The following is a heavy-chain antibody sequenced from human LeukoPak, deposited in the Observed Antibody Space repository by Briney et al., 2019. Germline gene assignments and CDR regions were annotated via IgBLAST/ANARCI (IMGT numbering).Heavy chain of an antibody. Sequence: TGGSLRLSCAASGFTFSNYWMHWVRQAPGKGLVWVSRVNRDGGSTGYADSVKGRFAISRDNAKNTLYLQMSGLRAEDTAVYYCARSNNGGWGYCDYWGEGPLVTVSS. CDR3: ARSNNGGWGYCDY. V-gene: IGHV3-74*01. D-gene: IGHD3-16*01. CDR1: GFTFSNYW. J-gene: IGHJ4*02. CDR2: VNRDGGST.